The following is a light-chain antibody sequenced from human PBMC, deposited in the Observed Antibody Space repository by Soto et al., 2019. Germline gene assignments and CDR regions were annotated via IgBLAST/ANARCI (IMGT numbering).Light chain of an antibody. V-gene: IGLV2-14*01. CDR3: SSYTTSSTVV. Sequence: QSVLTQPASVSGSPGQSITISCTGTSSDVGGYNYVSWYQQHPGKAPKLMIFDVSNRPSGVSTRFSGSKSGDTASLTISGLKAEDEAYYYCSSYTTSSTVVFGGGTKLTVL. CDR2: DVS. CDR1: SSDVGGYNY. J-gene: IGLJ2*01.